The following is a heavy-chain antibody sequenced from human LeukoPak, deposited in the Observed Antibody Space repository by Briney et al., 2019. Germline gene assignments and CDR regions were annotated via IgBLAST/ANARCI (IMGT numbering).Heavy chain of an antibody. Sequence: SGGSLRLSCAASGFTFSSYSMNWVRQAPGKGLEWVSSISSSSSYIYYADSVKGRFTISRDNAKNSLYLQMNSLRAEDTAVYYCARGGIAVAEFYFDYWGQGTLVTVSS. CDR3: ARGGIAVAEFYFDY. V-gene: IGHV3-21*01. CDR1: GFTFSSYS. J-gene: IGHJ4*02. CDR2: ISSSSSYI. D-gene: IGHD6-19*01.